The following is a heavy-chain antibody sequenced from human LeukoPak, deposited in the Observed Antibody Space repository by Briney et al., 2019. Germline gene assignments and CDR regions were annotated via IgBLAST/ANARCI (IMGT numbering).Heavy chain of an antibody. CDR2: IIPIFGTA. CDR1: GGTFSSYA. D-gene: IGHD2-2*01. J-gene: IGHJ4*02. CDR3: ACLVVPAAIEPIDY. V-gene: IGHV1-69*13. Sequence: GASVKVSCKASGGTFSSYAISWVRQAPGQGLEWVGGIIPIFGTANYAQKFQGRVTITADESTSTAYMELSSLRSEDTAVYYCACLVVPAAIEPIDYWGQGTLVTVSS.